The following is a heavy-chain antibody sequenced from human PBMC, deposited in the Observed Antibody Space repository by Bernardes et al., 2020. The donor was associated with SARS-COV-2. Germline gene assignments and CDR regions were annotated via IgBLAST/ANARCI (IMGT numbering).Heavy chain of an antibody. CDR3: ASHIVVVPALLDY. J-gene: IGHJ4*02. CDR1: GGSISSSSYY. D-gene: IGHD2-2*01. V-gene: IGHV4-39*07. Sequence: SEPLSLTCTVSGGSISSSSYYWGWLRQPPGKGLEWIGSIYYSGSTYYNPSLKSRVTISVDTSKNQFSLKLSSVTAADTAVYYCASHIVVVPALLDYWGQGTLVTVSS. CDR2: IYYSGST.